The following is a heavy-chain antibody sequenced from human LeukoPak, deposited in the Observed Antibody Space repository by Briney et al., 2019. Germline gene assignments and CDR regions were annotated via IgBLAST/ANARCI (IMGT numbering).Heavy chain of an antibody. J-gene: IGHJ4*02. CDR3: AKAPETTCSGAYCYPFDY. CDR1: GFTFSTYG. V-gene: IGHV3-23*01. CDR2: ISGGGGST. Sequence: GGTLRLSCEASGFTFSTYGINWVRQAPGKGLEWVSAISGGGGSTFYADSVKGRFTISRDNSKNTLYLQMNSLRAGDAAVYYCAKAPETTCSGAYCYPFDYWSQGTLVTVSS. D-gene: IGHD2-15*01.